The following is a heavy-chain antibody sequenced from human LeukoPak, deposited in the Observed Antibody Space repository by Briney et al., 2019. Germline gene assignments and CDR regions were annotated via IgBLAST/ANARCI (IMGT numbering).Heavy chain of an antibody. CDR3: GSQTSVTPSWYFDL. D-gene: IGHD4-17*01. J-gene: IGHJ2*01. Sequence: SETLSLTCSVSGASIRSADYYWSWIRQHPGKGLEWIGYIYDSGSTHYNPSLKSRVTISVDTSKNHFSLKLNSPTAADTAVYYCGSQTSVTPSWYFDLWGRGTLVTVSS. CDR1: GASIRSADYY. V-gene: IGHV4-31*03. CDR2: IYDSGST.